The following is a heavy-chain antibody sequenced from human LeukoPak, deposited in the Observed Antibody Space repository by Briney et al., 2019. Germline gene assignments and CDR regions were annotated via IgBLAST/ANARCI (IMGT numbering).Heavy chain of an antibody. V-gene: IGHV3-20*04. CDR3: ARLKAAAGSNFDY. J-gene: IGHJ4*02. CDR2: INWNGGST. CDR1: GFTFDDYG. Sequence: PGGSLRLSCAASGFTFDDYGMSWVRQAPGKGLEWVSGINWNGGSTSYADSVKGRFTISRDTAKNSLYLQMNGLRAEDTALSYCARLKAAAGSNFDYWGQGTLVTVSS. D-gene: IGHD6-13*01.